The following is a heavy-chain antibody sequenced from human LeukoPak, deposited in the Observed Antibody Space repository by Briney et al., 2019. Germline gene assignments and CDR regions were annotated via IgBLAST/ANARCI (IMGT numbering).Heavy chain of an antibody. D-gene: IGHD6-13*01. CDR2: IDHSGST. V-gene: IGHV4-34*01. Sequence: NPSETLSLTCAVYGGSFSDYHWTWIRQPPGKGLEWIGEIDHSGSTNYNPSLKSRVSISADTPKNQFSLKLSSVTAADTAVYYCARGDIAGPYYYYMDVWGKGTTVTISS. CDR1: GGSFSDYH. CDR3: ARGDIAGPYYYYMDV. J-gene: IGHJ6*03.